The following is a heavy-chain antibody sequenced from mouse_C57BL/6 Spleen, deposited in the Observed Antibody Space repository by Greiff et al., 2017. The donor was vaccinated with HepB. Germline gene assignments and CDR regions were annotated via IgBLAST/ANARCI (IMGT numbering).Heavy chain of an antibody. J-gene: IGHJ4*01. Sequence: EVQLQQSGPELVKPGASVKISCKASGYTFTDYYMNWVKQSHGKSLEWIGDINPNNGGTSYNQKFKGKATLTVDKSSSTAYMELRSLTSEDSAVYYCARNGWLVDYWGQGTSVTVSS. CDR2: INPNNGGT. CDR1: GYTFTDYY. CDR3: ARNGWLVDY. D-gene: IGHD1-1*02. V-gene: IGHV1-26*01.